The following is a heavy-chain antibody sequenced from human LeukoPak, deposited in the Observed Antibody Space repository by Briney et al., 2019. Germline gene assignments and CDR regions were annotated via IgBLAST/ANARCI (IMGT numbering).Heavy chain of an antibody. J-gene: IGHJ4*02. CDR3: TKWSGFGND. D-gene: IGHD3-10*01. V-gene: IGHV3-23*01. CDR2: ISDSGDST. Sequence: QPGRSLRLSCAASGFTFSSYSMTWVRQTPGKGLEWVSGISDSGDSTYYADSVKGRFTISRDNSRNTLYLEMNSLRAEDTAVYYCTKWSGFGNDWGQGTLVTVSS. CDR1: GFTFSSYS.